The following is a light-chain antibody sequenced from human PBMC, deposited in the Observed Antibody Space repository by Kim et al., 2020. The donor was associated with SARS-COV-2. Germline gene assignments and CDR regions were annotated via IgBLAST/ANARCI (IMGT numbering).Light chain of an antibody. CDR2: GKN. Sequence: SSELTQDSAVSVALGQTVTITCQGDSLKTYYASWYQQKPGQAPRLVIYGKNNRPSGIPDRFSGSSSGNTASLTVTGAQAVDEADYYCNSRDKSGDHVVFGGGTKLIVL. CDR3: NSRDKSGDHVV. CDR1: SLKTYY. V-gene: IGLV3-19*01. J-gene: IGLJ2*01.